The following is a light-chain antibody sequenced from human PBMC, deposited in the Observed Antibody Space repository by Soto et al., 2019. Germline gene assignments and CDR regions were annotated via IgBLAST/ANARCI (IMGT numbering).Light chain of an antibody. J-gene: IGKJ1*01. CDR2: DAS. CDR1: QSVSTS. CDR3: QVRDVWPT. V-gene: IGKV3-11*01. Sequence: IVLTQYPATLSLSPGERAALSCRASQSVSTSLAWYQHKPGQAPRLIIYDASKRAPGIPARFSGSGSGTDFTLTISSPEPEDFAVYYCQVRDVWPTFGQGTKVDI.